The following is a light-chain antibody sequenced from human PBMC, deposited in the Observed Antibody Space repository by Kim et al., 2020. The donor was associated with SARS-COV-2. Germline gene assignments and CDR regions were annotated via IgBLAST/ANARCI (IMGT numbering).Light chain of an antibody. CDR2: DAS. V-gene: IGKV3-11*01. J-gene: IGKJ4*01. CDR1: QGVSSY. Sequence: RGERAAPSCRARQGVSSYLAWYQQKRGQAPRLLIYDASNRATGIPARFSGSGSGTDFTLTISSLEPEDFAVYYCQQRSNWPPRLTFGGGTKVDIK. CDR3: QQRSNWPPRLT.